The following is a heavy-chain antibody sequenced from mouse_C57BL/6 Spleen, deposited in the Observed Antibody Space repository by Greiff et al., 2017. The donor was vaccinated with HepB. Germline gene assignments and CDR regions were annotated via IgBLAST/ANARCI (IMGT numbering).Heavy chain of an antibody. D-gene: IGHD2-1*01. Sequence: QVQLQQPGAELVKPGASVKLSCKASGYTFTSYWMHWVKQRPGQGLEWIGMIHPNSGSNNYNEKFKSKATLTVDKSPSTAYMQLSSLTSEDSAVYYCARDGNYWYFDVWGTGTTVTVSS. CDR1: GYTFTSYW. J-gene: IGHJ1*03. V-gene: IGHV1-64*01. CDR3: ARDGNYWYFDV. CDR2: IHPNSGSN.